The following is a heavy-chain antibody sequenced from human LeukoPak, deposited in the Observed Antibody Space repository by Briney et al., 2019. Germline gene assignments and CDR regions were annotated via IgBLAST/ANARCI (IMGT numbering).Heavy chain of an antibody. D-gene: IGHD3-10*01. Sequence: PSETLSLTCTVSGGSISSSSYYWGWIRQPPGQGLGWIGSIYYSGSTYYNPSLKGRVTIFVYTSKNQFSLKLSSVTAADTAVYYCASRIWFGELLGSLGYWGQGTLVTVSS. CDR3: ASRIWFGELLGSLGY. CDR2: IYYSGST. CDR1: GGSISSSSYY. J-gene: IGHJ4*02. V-gene: IGHV4-39*01.